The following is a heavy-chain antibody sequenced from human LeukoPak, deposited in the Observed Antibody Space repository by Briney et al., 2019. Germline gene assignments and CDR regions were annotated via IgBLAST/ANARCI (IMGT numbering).Heavy chain of an antibody. J-gene: IGHJ4*02. CDR3: ARDTGYFGSGGFDY. CDR1: GGSISGAY. CDR2: IHTSASS. Sequence: KASETLSLTCTVSGGSISGAYWSWIRQPAGKGLECIGRIHTSASSKYNPSLKSRISMSVDTSENQISLKLSSITAADTAVYYCARDTGYFGSGGFDYWGQGTLVTVSS. V-gene: IGHV4-4*07. D-gene: IGHD3-10*01.